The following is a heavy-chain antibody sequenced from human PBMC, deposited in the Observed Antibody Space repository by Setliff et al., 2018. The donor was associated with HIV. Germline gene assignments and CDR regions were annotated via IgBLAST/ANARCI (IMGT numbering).Heavy chain of an antibody. Sequence: GASVKVSCKASGYTFTTYGLTWVRQAPGQGLEWMGWISTNNDDTNYAQKLQGRVTMTTDTSTTIAYMELRSLRSDDTAVYYCARGHSSSWTGWFDPWGQGTLVTVSS. CDR2: ISTNNDDT. V-gene: IGHV1-18*01. D-gene: IGHD6-13*01. J-gene: IGHJ5*02. CDR3: ARGHSSSWTGWFDP. CDR1: GYTFTTYG.